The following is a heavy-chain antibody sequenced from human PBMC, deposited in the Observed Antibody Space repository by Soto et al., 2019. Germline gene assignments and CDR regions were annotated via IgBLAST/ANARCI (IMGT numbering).Heavy chain of an antibody. CDR3: ARGATVTQFDY. Sequence: PSETLSLTCTVSGVSVSSGSFYWAWIRQPPGKGLEWIGFGSYSGTTNYKPSLKSRVTISVDTSRSQISLKVSSLTAAGTAVYYCARGATVTQFDYWGRGTLVTVSS. J-gene: IGHJ4*02. V-gene: IGHV4-61*01. CDR2: GSYSGTT. D-gene: IGHD4-17*01. CDR1: GVSVSSGSFY.